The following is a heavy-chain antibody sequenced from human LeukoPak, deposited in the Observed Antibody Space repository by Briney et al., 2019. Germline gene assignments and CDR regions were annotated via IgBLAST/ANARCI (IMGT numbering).Heavy chain of an antibody. Sequence: GGSLRLSCAASGLTFSTYGMTWVRRAPGKGLEWVSGISGSGSSTSYADSVKGRFTISRDNSNNTLYLQMNSLRADDTAVYCCAKDRGYWGQGTLVTVSS. CDR2: ISGSGSST. CDR1: GLTFSTYG. J-gene: IGHJ4*02. V-gene: IGHV3-23*01. CDR3: AKDRGY.